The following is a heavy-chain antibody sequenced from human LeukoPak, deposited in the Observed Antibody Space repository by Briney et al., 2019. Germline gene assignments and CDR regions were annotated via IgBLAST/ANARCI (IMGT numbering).Heavy chain of an antibody. J-gene: IGHJ5*02. CDR1: GFTFSSYG. Sequence: GGSLRLSCAASGFTFSSYGMHWVRQAPGKGLEWVAVISYDGSNKYYADSVKGRFTISRDNSKNTLYLQMNSLRAEDTAVYYCARDYYDSSGYYYVGWFDPWGQGTLVTVSS. CDR3: ARDYYDSSGYYYVGWFDP. CDR2: ISYDGSNK. V-gene: IGHV3-30*03. D-gene: IGHD3-22*01.